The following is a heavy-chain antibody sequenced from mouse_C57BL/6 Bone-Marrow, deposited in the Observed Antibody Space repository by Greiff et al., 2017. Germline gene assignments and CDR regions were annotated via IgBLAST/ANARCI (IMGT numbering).Heavy chain of an antibody. D-gene: IGHD3-2*02. CDR1: GFTFSSYT. V-gene: IGHV5-9*01. J-gene: IGHJ3*01. CDR2: ISGGGGNT. Sequence: EVKLVESGGGLVKPGGSLKLSCAASGFTFSSYTMSWVRQTPEKRLEWVATISGGGGNTYYPDSVKGRFTISRDNAKNTLYLQMSSLRSEDTALYYCARPDSSGYVTWFAYWGQGTLVTVSA. CDR3: ARPDSSGYVTWFAY.